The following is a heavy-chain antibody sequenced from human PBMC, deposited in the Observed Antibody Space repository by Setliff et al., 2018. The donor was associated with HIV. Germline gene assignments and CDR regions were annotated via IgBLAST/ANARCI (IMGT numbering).Heavy chain of an antibody. CDR2: ISSTSSNI. Sequence: GGSLRLSCAASGFSFCSHSMHWVRQAPGKGLEWVSYISSTSSNIYYVDSVEGRFTISRDNADNSLYLQMNSLRAEDTAVYYCARYALAVPGYHNAFDIWGQGTMVTVSS. J-gene: IGHJ3*02. V-gene: IGHV3-48*01. CDR3: ARYALAVPGYHNAFDI. CDR1: GFSFCSHS. D-gene: IGHD6-19*01.